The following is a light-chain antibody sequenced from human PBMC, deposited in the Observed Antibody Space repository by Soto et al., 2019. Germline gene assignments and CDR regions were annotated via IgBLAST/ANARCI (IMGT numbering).Light chain of an antibody. V-gene: IGKV3-15*01. CDR3: LQDYSFALT. Sequence: EIVMTQSPATLSVSPGGRATLSCRASQSISDTLAWYQQKPGQAPRLLIYSASRGATGFPARFSGSGSGTDFTLTISSLQSEDVATYYCLQDYSFALTLGGGTKVDIK. CDR2: SAS. J-gene: IGKJ4*01. CDR1: QSISDT.